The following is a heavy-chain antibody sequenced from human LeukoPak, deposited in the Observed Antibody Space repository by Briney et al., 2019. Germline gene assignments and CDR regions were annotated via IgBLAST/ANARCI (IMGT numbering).Heavy chain of an antibody. CDR2: INHSGST. V-gene: IGHV4-34*01. D-gene: IGHD2-21*02. J-gene: IGHJ4*02. CDR1: GGSFSGYY. CDR3: ASSPVTRGFDY. Sequence: SETLSLTCAVYGGSFSGYYWSWIRQPPGKGLEWIGEINHSGSTNYNPSLKSRVTISVDTSKNQFSLKLSSVTAADTAVHYCASSPVTRGFDYWGQGTLVTVSS.